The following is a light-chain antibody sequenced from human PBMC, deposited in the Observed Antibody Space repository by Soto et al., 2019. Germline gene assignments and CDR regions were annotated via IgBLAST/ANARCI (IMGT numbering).Light chain of an antibody. Sequence: EIVSTQSPATLSLSPGERATLSCRASQSVSSSLAWYQQKPGQAPRLLIYDASSRATGIPARFSGSGSGTDFTLTISSLEPEDFAVYYCQQRSNWPRTFGQGTKVEIK. CDR1: QSVSSS. CDR2: DAS. CDR3: QQRSNWPRT. V-gene: IGKV3-11*01. J-gene: IGKJ1*01.